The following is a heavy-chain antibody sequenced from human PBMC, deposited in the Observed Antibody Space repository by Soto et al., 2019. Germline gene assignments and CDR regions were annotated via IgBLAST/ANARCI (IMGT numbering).Heavy chain of an antibody. CDR3: AKLTAAERDSPFFTVFES. CDR1: GVSMRGHV. D-gene: IGHD2-21*01. Sequence: QVQLLESGPGLVKPSETLSLTCAVSGVSMRGHVWNWIRQTPGRGLQWIGYIYHTGSTRYHPSLNGRVNISIDTSESQFSLNLTSMTAADTVTYFCAKLTAAERDSPFFTVFESWGQGALVTVSA. V-gene: IGHV4-59*11. CDR2: IYHTGST. J-gene: IGHJ4*02.